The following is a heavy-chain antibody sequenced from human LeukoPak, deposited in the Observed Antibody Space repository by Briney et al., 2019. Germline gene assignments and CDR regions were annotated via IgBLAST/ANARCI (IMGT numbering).Heavy chain of an antibody. J-gene: IGHJ4*02. Sequence: GGSLRLSCAASGFTFSSYSMNWVRQAPGKGLEWVSSISSSSNYIYYADSVKGRFTISRDNAKNSLYLRMNSLRAEDTAVYYCAKHQWLVNEGYFDYWGQGTLVTVSS. CDR1: GFTFSSYS. CDR3: AKHQWLVNEGYFDY. CDR2: ISSSSNYI. D-gene: IGHD6-19*01. V-gene: IGHV3-21*01.